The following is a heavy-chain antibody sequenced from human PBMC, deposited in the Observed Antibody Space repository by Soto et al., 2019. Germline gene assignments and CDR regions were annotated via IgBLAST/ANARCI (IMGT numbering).Heavy chain of an antibody. CDR3: AKDQGSSWYEIDY. V-gene: IGHV3-23*01. D-gene: IGHD6-13*01. CDR1: GFTFSNYA. J-gene: IGHJ4*02. Sequence: EVQLLESGGGLVQPGGSLRLSCAASGFTFSNYAVTWFRQAPGKGLEWVSTISGSGGSTYDADSVKGRFTISRDNSKNTLYLQMNSLRAEDTAVYYCAKDQGSSWYEIDYWGQGTLVTVSS. CDR2: ISGSGGST.